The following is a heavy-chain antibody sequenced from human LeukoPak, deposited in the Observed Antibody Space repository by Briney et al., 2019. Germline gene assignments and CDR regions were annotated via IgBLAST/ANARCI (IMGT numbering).Heavy chain of an antibody. J-gene: IGHJ4*02. Sequence: GGSLRLSCAVSGFTFSSYVMTWVRQVPGKGLEWVSGISGSGGRTYYADSVKGRFTISRDNAKNSLFLQMNSLRAEDMALYYCVKDREPQIAVAGTGYDNWGQGTLVTVS. CDR2: ISGSGGRT. CDR3: VKDREPQIAVAGTGYDN. V-gene: IGHV3-23*01. CDR1: GFTFSSYV. D-gene: IGHD6-19*01.